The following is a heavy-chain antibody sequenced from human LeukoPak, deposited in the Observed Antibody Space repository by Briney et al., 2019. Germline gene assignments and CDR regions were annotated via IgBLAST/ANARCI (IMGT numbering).Heavy chain of an antibody. CDR1: GGSISSSSYY. D-gene: IGHD3-10*01. V-gene: IGHV4-39*01. Sequence: SETLSLTCTVSGGSISSSSYYWGWIRQPPGKGLEWIGSIYYSGSTYYNPSLKSRVTISVDTSKNQFSLKLSSVTAADTAVYYCARLARDELLWLGELVYYFDYWGQGTLVTVSS. CDR3: ARLARDELLWLGELVYYFDY. CDR2: IYYSGST. J-gene: IGHJ4*02.